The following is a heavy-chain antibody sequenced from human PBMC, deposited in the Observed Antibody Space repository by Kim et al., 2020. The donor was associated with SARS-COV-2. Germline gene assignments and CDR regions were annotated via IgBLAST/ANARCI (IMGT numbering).Heavy chain of an antibody. V-gene: IGHV1-69*01. D-gene: IGHD6-25*01. CDR3: APDPTGYSSGDY. J-gene: IGHJ4*02. Sequence: NYAQKFQGRVTITADESTSTAYMELSSLRSEDTAVYYCAPDPTGYSSGDYWGQGTLVTVSS.